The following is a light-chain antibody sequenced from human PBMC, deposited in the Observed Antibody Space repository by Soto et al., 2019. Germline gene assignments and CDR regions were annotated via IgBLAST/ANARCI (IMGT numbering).Light chain of an antibody. V-gene: IGKV3-20*01. CDR2: DAS. CDR3: QQYASSPRT. CDR1: QSVSNNY. J-gene: IGKJ1*01. Sequence: EIVLTQSPGTLSLSPGERATLSCRASQSVSNNYLAWYQQKPGQAPRLLIYDASSRATGIPDRFSGSGSGTDFTLTISRLEPEDFAVYYCQQYASSPRTFGQGTKVEIK.